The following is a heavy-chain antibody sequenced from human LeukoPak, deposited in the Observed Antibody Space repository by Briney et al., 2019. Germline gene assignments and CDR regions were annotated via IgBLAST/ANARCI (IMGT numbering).Heavy chain of an antibody. CDR2: IYYSGST. V-gene: IGHV4-59*01. Sequence: SETLSLTCTVSGGSISSYYWSWLRQPPGKGLEWIGYIYYSGSTNYNPSLKSRVTISVDTSKNQFSLKLSSVTAADTAVYYCAREERAFDIWGQGTMVTVSS. J-gene: IGHJ3*02. CDR1: GGSISSYY. D-gene: IGHD1-26*01. CDR3: AREERAFDI.